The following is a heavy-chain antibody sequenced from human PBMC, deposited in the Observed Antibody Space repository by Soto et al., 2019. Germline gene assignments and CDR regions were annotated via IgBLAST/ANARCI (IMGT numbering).Heavy chain of an antibody. CDR3: ATVSVSSAVAGTGWFDP. Sequence: ASVKVSCKVSGYTLTELSMHWVQQAPGKGLEWMGGFDPEDGETIYAQKFQGRVTMTEDTSTDTAYMELSSLRSEDTAVYYCATVSVSSAVAGTGWFDPWGQGTLVTVSS. V-gene: IGHV1-24*01. CDR2: FDPEDGET. CDR1: GYTLTELS. D-gene: IGHD6-19*01. J-gene: IGHJ5*02.